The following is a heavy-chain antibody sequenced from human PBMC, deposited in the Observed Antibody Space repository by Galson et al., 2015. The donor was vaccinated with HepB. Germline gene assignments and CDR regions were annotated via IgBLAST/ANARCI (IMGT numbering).Heavy chain of an antibody. J-gene: IGHJ5*02. D-gene: IGHD6-19*01. Sequence: SLRLSCAASGFTFAWMSWVRQAPGQGLEWVGRIKSINDGGITDYAPPVKGRFTISRDDSRNIAYLQMNSLKTEDTAFYYCGRESGTAVGPGNPFDPWGQGTLVTVSS. CDR2: IKSINDGGIT. CDR3: GRESGTAVGPGNPFDP. V-gene: IGHV3-15*01. CDR1: GFTFAW.